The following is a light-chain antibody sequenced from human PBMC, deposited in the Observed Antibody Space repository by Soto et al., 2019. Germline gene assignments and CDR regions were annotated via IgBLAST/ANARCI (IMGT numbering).Light chain of an antibody. CDR3: QQYNTYPWT. V-gene: IGKV1-5*03. CDR1: QSISSW. Sequence: DIPMTQSPSTLSASVGDRVTITCRASQSISSWLAWYQQKPGKAPKVLIYKASSLESGVPSRFSGSGSVTEFTLTISSLQHDDFATYYCQQYNTYPWTFGQGTQVEIK. CDR2: KAS. J-gene: IGKJ1*01.